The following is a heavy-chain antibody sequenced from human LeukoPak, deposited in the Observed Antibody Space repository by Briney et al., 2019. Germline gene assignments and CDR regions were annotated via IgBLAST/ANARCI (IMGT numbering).Heavy chain of an antibody. J-gene: IGHJ6*03. V-gene: IGHV4-59*01. CDR1: GGSISNKY. D-gene: IGHD4-17*01. CDR2: IYYSGST. Sequence: SETLSLTCTVPGGSISNKYWSWIRQPPGKGLEWVGYIYYSGSTNYNPSPKSRVTISLDTSKNQFSLKLSSVTAADTAVYYCARVVYGDYLAYYYYMDVWGKGTTVTVSS. CDR3: ARVVYGDYLAYYYYMDV.